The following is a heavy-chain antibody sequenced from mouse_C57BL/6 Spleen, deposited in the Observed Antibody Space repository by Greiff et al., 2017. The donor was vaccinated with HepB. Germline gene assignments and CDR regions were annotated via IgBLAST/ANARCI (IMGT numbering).Heavy chain of an antibody. CDR1: GYSFTGYY. CDR2: INPSTGGT. J-gene: IGHJ2*01. D-gene: IGHD1-1*01. V-gene: IGHV1-42*01. CDR3: ARPYYGSSYGFDD. Sequence: VQLQQPGAELVKPGASVKISCKASGYSFTGYYMNWVKQSPEKSLEWIGEINPSTGGTTYNQKFKAKATLTVDKSSSTAYMQLKSLTSEDSAVYYCARPYYGSSYGFDDWGQGTTLTVSS.